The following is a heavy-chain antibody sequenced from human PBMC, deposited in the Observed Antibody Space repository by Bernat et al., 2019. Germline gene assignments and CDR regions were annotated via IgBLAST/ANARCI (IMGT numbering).Heavy chain of an antibody. J-gene: IGHJ4*02. V-gene: IGHV3-66*01. Sequence: EVQLVESGGGLVQPGGSLRLSCAASGFTVSSNYMSWVRQAPGKGLEWFSVTYSGSSTYYADSVKGRFTISRDNSKNTLFLQMNSLRAEDTAVYYCARGTTMVQGAKPRFFDYWGQGTLVTVSS. CDR1: GFTVSSNY. CDR2: TYSGSST. CDR3: ARGTTMVQGAKPRFFDY. D-gene: IGHD3-10*01.